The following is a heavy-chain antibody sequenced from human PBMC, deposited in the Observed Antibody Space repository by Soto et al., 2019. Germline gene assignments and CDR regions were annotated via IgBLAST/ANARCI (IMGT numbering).Heavy chain of an antibody. Sequence: QVQLVQSGAEVKKPGASVKVSCKTSGYTFTSYDINWVRQATGQGLEWMGWMNPNSANTAYAQKFQGRVTMTRNTSIITAYMELSSLSSADTAGYYCARERSSGAFAIWGQGTMVTVSS. D-gene: IGHD1-26*01. CDR3: ARERSSGAFAI. J-gene: IGHJ3*02. CDR2: MNPNSANT. V-gene: IGHV1-8*01. CDR1: GYTFTSYD.